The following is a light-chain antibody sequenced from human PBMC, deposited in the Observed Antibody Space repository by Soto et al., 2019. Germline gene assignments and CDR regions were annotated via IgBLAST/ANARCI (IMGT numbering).Light chain of an antibody. V-gene: IGKV1-39*01. CDR2: AAS. J-gene: IGKJ5*01. Sequence: DIQMTQSPSSLSASVGDRVTITCRASQSISSYLNWYQQKPGKAPKLLIYAASSLQSGVPSRFSGSGSGTGFTLTSSSLQPEDFATYYCQQIYSTPPITFGQGTRLEIK. CDR3: QQIYSTPPIT. CDR1: QSISSY.